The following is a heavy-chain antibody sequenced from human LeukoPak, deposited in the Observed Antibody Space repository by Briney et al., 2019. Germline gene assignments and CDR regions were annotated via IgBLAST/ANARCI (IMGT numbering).Heavy chain of an antibody. CDR3: ARGPGWFGELFPFDY. Sequence: GESLKISCKGSGYSFTSYWIGWVRQMPGKGLECMGIIYPGDSGTTYSPSFQGQVTISADKSISTAYLQWTSLKASDTAMYYCARGPGWFGELFPFDYWGQGTLVTVSS. J-gene: IGHJ4*02. CDR1: GYSFTSYW. V-gene: IGHV5-51*01. CDR2: IYPGDSGT. D-gene: IGHD3-10*01.